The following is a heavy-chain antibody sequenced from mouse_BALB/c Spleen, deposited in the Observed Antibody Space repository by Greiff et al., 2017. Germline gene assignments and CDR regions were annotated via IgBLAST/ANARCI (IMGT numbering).Heavy chain of an antibody. Sequence: EVQLVESGGGLVQPGGSRKLSCAASGFTFSSFGMHWVRQAPEKGLEWVAYISSGSSTIYYADTVKGRFTISRDNPKNTLFLQMTSLRSEDTAMYYCAREYYGYFDYWGQGTTLTVSS. CDR3: AREYYGYFDY. J-gene: IGHJ2*01. D-gene: IGHD1-1*01. CDR2: ISSGSSTI. V-gene: IGHV5-17*02. CDR1: GFTFSSFG.